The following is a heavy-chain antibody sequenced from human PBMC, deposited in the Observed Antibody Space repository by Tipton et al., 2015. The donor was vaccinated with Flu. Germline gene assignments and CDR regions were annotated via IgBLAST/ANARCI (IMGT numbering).Heavy chain of an antibody. D-gene: IGHD2-15*01. Sequence: GSLRLSCAASGFTFSSYSMNWVRQAPGKGLEWVSSISSSSSYIYYADSVKGRFTISRDNAKNSLYPQMNSLRAEDTAVYYCARDRYWGWLDYWGQGTLVTVSS. CDR1: GFTFSSYS. V-gene: IGHV3-21*01. CDR3: ARDRYWGWLDY. CDR2: ISSSSSYI. J-gene: IGHJ4*02.